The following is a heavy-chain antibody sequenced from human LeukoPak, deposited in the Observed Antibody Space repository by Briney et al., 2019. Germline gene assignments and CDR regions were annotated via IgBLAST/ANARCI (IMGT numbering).Heavy chain of an antibody. CDR3: ARDSGYDLPLPFDP. CDR1: GFTFTGHS. J-gene: IGHJ5*02. V-gene: IGHV3-30*04. CDR2: VANNEKTI. D-gene: IGHD5-12*01. Sequence: GGSLRLSCVASGFTFTGHSMHWVRQAPGKGLEWVAVVANNEKTIFYADSLKGRFTISRDNSKNTIYLQMNSLRDDDTAVYYCARDSGYDLPLPFDPWGQGTLVTVSS.